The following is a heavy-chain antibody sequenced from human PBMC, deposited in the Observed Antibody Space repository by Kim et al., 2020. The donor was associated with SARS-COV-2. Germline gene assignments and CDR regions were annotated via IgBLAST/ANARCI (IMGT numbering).Heavy chain of an antibody. Sequence: YADSWKCRSTISRDNAKNSLYLQMNSLRAEDTAVYYCASNLYGSGSPGYWGQGTLVTVSS. V-gene: IGHV3-21*01. J-gene: IGHJ4*02. D-gene: IGHD3-10*01. CDR3: ASNLYGSGSPGY.